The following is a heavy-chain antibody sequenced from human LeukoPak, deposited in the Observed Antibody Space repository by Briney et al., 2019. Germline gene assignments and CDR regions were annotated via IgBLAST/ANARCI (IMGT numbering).Heavy chain of an antibody. CDR3: ARDRGGSYSAIDY. D-gene: IGHD1-26*01. CDR2: ISRSSSTI. J-gene: IGHJ4*02. Sequence: GGSLRLACAASGFTFSSYSMNWVRQAPGKGLEWVSFISRSSSTIYYADYVKRRFTISRDEAKNSLYLQMNSLRAEDTAVYYCARDRGGSYSAIDYWGQGTLVTVSS. V-gene: IGHV3-48*01. CDR1: GFTFSSYS.